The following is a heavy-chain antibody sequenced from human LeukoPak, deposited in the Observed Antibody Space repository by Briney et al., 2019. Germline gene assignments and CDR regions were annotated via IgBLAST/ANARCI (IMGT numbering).Heavy chain of an antibody. CDR1: GYTFTSYY. V-gene: IGHV1-46*01. CDR3: ARVVVPAAPNDAFDI. Sequence: ASVKVSCKASGYTFTSYYMHWVRQAPGQGLEWMGIINPSGGSTSYAQKFQGRVTMTRDMSTSTVYMELSSLRSEDTAVYYCARVVVPAAPNDAFDIWGQGKMVTVSS. J-gene: IGHJ3*02. D-gene: IGHD2-2*01. CDR2: INPSGGST.